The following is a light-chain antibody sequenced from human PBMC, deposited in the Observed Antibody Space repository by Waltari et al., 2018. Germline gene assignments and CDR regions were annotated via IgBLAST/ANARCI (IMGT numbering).Light chain of an antibody. Sequence: DTQMTQSPSTLSASVGDRVTITCRASQRILTWLAWYQQKPGKAPMLIIYKAVNLESGVPASVSGSASGTEFNLTISSLQPDDSATYYCQQYHDYSAFGQGTKLEIK. J-gene: IGKJ2*01. CDR1: QRILTW. V-gene: IGKV1-5*03. CDR2: KAV. CDR3: QQYHDYSA.